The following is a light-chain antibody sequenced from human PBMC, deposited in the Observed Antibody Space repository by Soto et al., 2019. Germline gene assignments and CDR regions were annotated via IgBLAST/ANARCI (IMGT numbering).Light chain of an antibody. J-gene: IGLJ2*01. CDR1: NIGSKS. Sequence: SYELTQPPSVSVAPGKTARITCGGNNIGSKSVHRYQQKPGQAPVLVIYYDSDRPSGIPERFSGSNSGNTATLTISRVEAGDEADYYCQVWDSSSDHVVFGGGTQPTVL. CDR3: QVWDSSSDHVV. V-gene: IGLV3-21*04. CDR2: YDS.